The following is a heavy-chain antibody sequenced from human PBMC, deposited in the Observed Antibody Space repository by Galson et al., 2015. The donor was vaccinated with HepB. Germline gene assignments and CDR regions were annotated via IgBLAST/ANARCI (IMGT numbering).Heavy chain of an antibody. CDR3: AKDRSGSGDFDY. J-gene: IGHJ4*02. CDR1: GFTFSSYG. Sequence: SLRLSCAASGFTFSSYGMHWVRQAPGKGLEWVALISYDGSNKYSADSVKGRFTISRDNSKNTLYLQMNSLRAEDTAVYYCAKDRSGSGDFDYWGQGTLVTVSS. V-gene: IGHV3-30*18. D-gene: IGHD3-10*01. CDR2: ISYDGSNK.